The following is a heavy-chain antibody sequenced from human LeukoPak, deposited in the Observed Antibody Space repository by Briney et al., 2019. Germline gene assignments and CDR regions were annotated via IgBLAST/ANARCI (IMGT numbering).Heavy chain of an antibody. CDR1: GFIVSSNY. CDR3: AELDAFDI. Sequence: PGGSLRLSCAASGFIVSSNYMNWVRQAPGKGLEWVSYISSSGSTIYYADSVKGRFTISRDNAKNSLYLQMNSLRAEDTAVYYCAELDAFDIWGQGTMVTVSS. V-gene: IGHV3-48*03. CDR2: ISSSGSTI. D-gene: IGHD1-26*01. J-gene: IGHJ3*02.